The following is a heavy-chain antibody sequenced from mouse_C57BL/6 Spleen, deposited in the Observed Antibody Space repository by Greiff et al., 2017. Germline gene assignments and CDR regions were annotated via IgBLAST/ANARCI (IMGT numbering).Heavy chain of an antibody. V-gene: IGHV1-55*01. CDR2: LYPGSGST. J-gene: IGHJ3*01. CDR3: ARTEGVGIFAY. CDR1: GYTFTSSW. Sequence: QVQLQQPGAELVKPGASVKMSCKASGYTFTSSWITWVKQRPGQGLVWIGDLYPGSGSTNYNEKFKSKATLTVDTSSSTAYMQLSSLTSEDSAVYYCARTEGVGIFAYWGQGTLVTVSA. D-gene: IGHD1-1*02.